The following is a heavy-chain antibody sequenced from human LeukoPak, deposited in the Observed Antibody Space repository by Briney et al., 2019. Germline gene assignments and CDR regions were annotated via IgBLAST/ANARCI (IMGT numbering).Heavy chain of an antibody. CDR1: GGSFSGYY. J-gene: IGHJ5*02. Sequence: SETLSLTCAVYGGSFSGYYWSWIRQPPGKGLEWIGEINHSGSTNYNPSLKSRVTISVDTSKNQFSLKLSPVTAADTAVYYCARHPWVRYSSGRFDPWGQGTLVTVSS. V-gene: IGHV4-34*01. CDR3: ARHPWVRYSSGRFDP. D-gene: IGHD6-19*01. CDR2: INHSGST.